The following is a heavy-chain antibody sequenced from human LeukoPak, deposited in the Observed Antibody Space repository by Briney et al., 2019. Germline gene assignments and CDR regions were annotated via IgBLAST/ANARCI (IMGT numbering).Heavy chain of an antibody. CDR3: ARDPSLNIAAAGFPDY. V-gene: IGHV1-2*02. CDR1: GYTFTCYY. CDR2: INPNSGGT. J-gene: IGHJ4*02. Sequence: ASVKVSCKASGYTFTCYYMHWVRQAPGQGLEWRGWINPNSGGTNYAQKFQGRVTMTRDTSISTAYMELSRLRSDDTAVYYCARDPSLNIAAAGFPDYWGQGTLVTVSS. D-gene: IGHD6-13*01.